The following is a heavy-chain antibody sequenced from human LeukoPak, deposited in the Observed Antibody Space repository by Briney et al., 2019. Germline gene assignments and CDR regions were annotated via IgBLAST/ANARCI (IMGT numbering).Heavy chain of an antibody. J-gene: IGHJ6*03. CDR2: IYHSGST. Sequence: PSETLSLTCTVSGASITSSGYYWGWIRRPPGKGLEWIGTIYHSGSTYYNPSLKSRVTISVDTSKNQFSLKLSSVTAADTAVYYCARGIRRQQQRKRWYYYYMDVWGKGTTVTVSS. V-gene: IGHV4-39*07. CDR1: GASITSSGYY. CDR3: ARGIRRQQQRKRWYYYYMDV. D-gene: IGHD6-13*01.